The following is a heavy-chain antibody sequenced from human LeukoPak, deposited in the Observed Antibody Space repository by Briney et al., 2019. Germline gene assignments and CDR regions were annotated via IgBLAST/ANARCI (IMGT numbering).Heavy chain of an antibody. J-gene: IGHJ4*02. CDR1: GDSVSNYSAA. CDR3: ARDKRGSAASGLLDY. D-gene: IGHD2-15*01. Sequence: SPTLSLTFAISGDSVSNYSAAWNWIRQSPSRGLEWLGRTYYRSKWYNDYAVSVKSRITINPDTSKNQFSLQLNSVTPEDTAVYYCARDKRGSAASGLLDYWGQGTLVTVSS. V-gene: IGHV6-1*01. CDR2: TYYRSKWYN.